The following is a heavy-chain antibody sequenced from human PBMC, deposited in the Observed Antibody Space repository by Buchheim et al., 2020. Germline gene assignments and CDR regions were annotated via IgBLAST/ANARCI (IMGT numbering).Heavy chain of an antibody. J-gene: IGHJ6*03. Sequence: EVQLVESGGGLVQPGGSLRLSCAASGFTFSSYEMNWVRQAPGKGLEWVSYISSSGSTIYYADSVKGRFTISRDNAKNSLYLQMNSLRAEDTAVYYCARVGSSWAYYYYYMDVWGKGTT. D-gene: IGHD6-13*01. CDR2: ISSSGSTI. CDR1: GFTFSSYE. CDR3: ARVGSSWAYYYYYMDV. V-gene: IGHV3-48*03.